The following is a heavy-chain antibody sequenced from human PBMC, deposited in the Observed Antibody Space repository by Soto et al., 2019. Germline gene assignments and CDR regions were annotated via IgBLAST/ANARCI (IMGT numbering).Heavy chain of an antibody. V-gene: IGHV4-31*03. CDR2: IYYSGST. Sequence: SETLSLTCTVSGGSISSGGYYWSWIRQHPGKGLGWIGYIYYSGSTYYNPSLKSRVTISVDTSKNQFSLKLSSVTAADTAVYYCARVSRGYSYGLSYYYNGMDVWGQGTTVTVSS. J-gene: IGHJ6*02. CDR3: ARVSRGYSYGLSYYYNGMDV. CDR1: GGSISSGGYY. D-gene: IGHD5-18*01.